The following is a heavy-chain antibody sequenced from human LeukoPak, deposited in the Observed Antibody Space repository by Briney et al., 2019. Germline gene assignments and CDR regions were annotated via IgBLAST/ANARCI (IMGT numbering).Heavy chain of an antibody. V-gene: IGHV4-34*01. CDR3: AAGRGYMGNWFDP. CDR2: INHSGST. CDR1: GGSFSGYY. J-gene: IGHJ5*02. D-gene: IGHD5-12*01. Sequence: PSETLSLTCAVYGGSFSGYYWSWIRQPPGKGLEWIGEINHSGSTNYNPSLKSRVTISVDTSKNQFSLKLSSVTAADTAVYYCAAGRGYMGNWFDPWGQGTLVTVSS.